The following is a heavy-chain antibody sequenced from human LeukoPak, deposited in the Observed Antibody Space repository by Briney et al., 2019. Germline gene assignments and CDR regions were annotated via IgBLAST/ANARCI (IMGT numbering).Heavy chain of an antibody. J-gene: IGHJ5*02. V-gene: IGHV3-21*01. D-gene: IGHD3-9*01. Sequence: GGSLRLSCAASGFTFSSYSMNWVRQAPGKGLEWVSSISSSSSYIYYADSVKGRFTISRDNAKNSLYLQMNSLRAEDTAVYYCARDAPVLRYFDWLENWFDLWGQGTLVTVSS. CDR2: ISSSSSYI. CDR1: GFTFSSYS. CDR3: ARDAPVLRYFDWLENWFDL.